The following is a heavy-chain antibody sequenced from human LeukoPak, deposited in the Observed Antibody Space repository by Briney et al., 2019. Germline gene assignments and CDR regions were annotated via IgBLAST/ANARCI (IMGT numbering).Heavy chain of an antibody. CDR2: IYYSGST. CDR1: GGSISSYY. Sequence: SGTLSLTCTVSGGSISSYYWSWIRQPPGKGLEWIGYIYYSGSTNYNPSLKSRVTISVDTSKNQFSLKLSSVTAADTAVYYCAREAKGFGELYPLTDIWGQGTMVTVSS. D-gene: IGHD3-10*01. V-gene: IGHV4-59*01. CDR3: AREAKGFGELYPLTDI. J-gene: IGHJ3*02.